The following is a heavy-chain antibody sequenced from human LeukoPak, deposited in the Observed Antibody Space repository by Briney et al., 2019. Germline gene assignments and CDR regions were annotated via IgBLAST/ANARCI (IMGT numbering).Heavy chain of an antibody. V-gene: IGHV4-59*01. CDR2: IYYSGST. CDR1: GGSISSYY. J-gene: IGHJ3*02. D-gene: IGHD3-10*01. Sequence: SETLSLTCTVSGGSISSYYWSWIRQPPGKGLEWIGYIYYSGSTNYNPSLKSRVTISVDTSKNQFSLKLSSVTAADTAVYYCARAPPITEFAFDIWGQGTMVTVSS. CDR3: ARAPPITEFAFDI.